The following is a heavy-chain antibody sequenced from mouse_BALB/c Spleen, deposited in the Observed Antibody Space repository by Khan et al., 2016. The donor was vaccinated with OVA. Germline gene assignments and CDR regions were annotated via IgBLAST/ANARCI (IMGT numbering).Heavy chain of an antibody. CDR3: ARMARK. CDR2: FDTPNGNT. V-gene: IGHV14-3*02. CDR1: GLNIKDTY. Sequence: VQLQQSGAELVKSGATLKLSCTASGLNIKDTYIHCLNQWPQQGMQWIGRFDTPNGNTKYDPNLQSKATITADTSTNTVYLQLSSVTTEDTAVYYCARMARKWGQGTTLTVSS. J-gene: IGHJ2*01.